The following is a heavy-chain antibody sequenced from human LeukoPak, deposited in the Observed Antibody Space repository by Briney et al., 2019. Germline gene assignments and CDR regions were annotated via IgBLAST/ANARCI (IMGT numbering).Heavy chain of an antibody. D-gene: IGHD2-15*01. J-gene: IGHJ6*03. Sequence: GGSLRLSCAASGFTFSSYEMSWVRQAPGKGLEWVSYIISSGSTIYYADSVKGRFTISRDNAKNSPYLQMNSLRAEDTAVYYCAGWWSAGNYYMDVWGKEPTVRVSS. CDR1: GFTFSSYE. CDR3: AGWWSAGNYYMDV. CDR2: IISSGSTI. V-gene: IGHV3-48*03.